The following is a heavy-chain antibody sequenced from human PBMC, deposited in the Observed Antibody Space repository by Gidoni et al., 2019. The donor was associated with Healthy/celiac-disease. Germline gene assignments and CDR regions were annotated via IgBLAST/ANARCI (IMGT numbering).Heavy chain of an antibody. CDR3: SASRRYTYYY. CDR2: VDPEDGNR. V-gene: IGHV1-69-2*01. J-gene: IGHJ4*02. CDR1: GYTFTDYY. D-gene: IGHD5-18*01. Sequence: EVQLVQSGAEVRLPGAAVTISCRVSGYTFTDYYIHWIQQAPGKGLEWMGLVDPEDGNRIYAEKYQGRLTITADTSTNTAYMDLSSLRSEDTAMYYCSASRRYTYYYWGQGTLVTVSS.